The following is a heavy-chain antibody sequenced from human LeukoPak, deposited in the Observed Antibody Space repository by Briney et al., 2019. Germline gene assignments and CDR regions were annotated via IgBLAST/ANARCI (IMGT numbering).Heavy chain of an antibody. Sequence: SETLSLTCAVYGGSFSGYYWSWIRQPPGKGLEWIGEINHSGSTNYNPSLKSRVTISVDTSKNQFSLKLSSVTAADTAVYYCARGLFCSSTSCAPNYYYYTDVWGKGTTVTVSS. V-gene: IGHV4-34*01. CDR3: ARGLFCSSTSCAPNYYYYTDV. J-gene: IGHJ6*03. CDR2: INHSGST. CDR1: GGSFSGYY. D-gene: IGHD2-2*01.